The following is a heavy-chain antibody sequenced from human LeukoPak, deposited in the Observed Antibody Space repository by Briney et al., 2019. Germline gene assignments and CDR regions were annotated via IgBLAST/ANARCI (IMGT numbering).Heavy chain of an antibody. J-gene: IGHJ4*02. CDR3: ARGPRRHFDY. CDR2: IYTSGST. CDR1: GGSISSGSYY. V-gene: IGHV4-61*02. Sequence: PSETLSLTCTVSGGSISSGSYYWSWIRQPAGKGLEWIGRIYTSGSTNYNPSLKSRVTISVDKSKNQFSLKLSSVTAADTAVYYCARGPRRHFDYWGQGTLVTVSS. D-gene: IGHD1-14*01.